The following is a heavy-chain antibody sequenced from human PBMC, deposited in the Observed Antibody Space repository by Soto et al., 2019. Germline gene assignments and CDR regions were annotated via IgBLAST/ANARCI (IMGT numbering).Heavy chain of an antibody. Sequence: GGSLRLSCAASDFTLSNFGMHWVRQAPGKGLAWVALIWFDGSKEYYADSVKGRFTISRDNPKNTLYLQMNSVTPEDTAVYYCARVRRTDSSGYQKQNYYYGMDVWGQGTTVTVSS. CDR3: ARVRRTDSSGYQKQNYYYGMDV. CDR1: DFTLSNFG. V-gene: IGHV3-33*01. J-gene: IGHJ6*02. D-gene: IGHD3-22*01. CDR2: IWFDGSKE.